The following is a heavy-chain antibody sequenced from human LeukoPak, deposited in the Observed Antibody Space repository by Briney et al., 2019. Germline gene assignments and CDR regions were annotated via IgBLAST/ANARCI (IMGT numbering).Heavy chain of an antibody. CDR3: ARLLGYRSGSTCYPPVDC. CDR2: ISGSGGGT. J-gene: IGHJ4*02. Sequence: GGSLRLSCAASGFTFSSYAMTWVRQAPGKGLEWVSAISGSGGGTYYADSVKGRFTISRDNSKNTLYLQMNSLRAEDTAVYYCARLLGYRSGSTCYPPVDCWGQGALVTVSS. CDR1: GFTFSSYA. V-gene: IGHV3-23*01. D-gene: IGHD2-2*01.